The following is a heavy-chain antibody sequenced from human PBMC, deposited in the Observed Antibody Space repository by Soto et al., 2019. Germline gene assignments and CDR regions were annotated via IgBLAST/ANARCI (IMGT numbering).Heavy chain of an antibody. V-gene: IGHV3-30-3*01. CDR3: ARDKKPFNWSPSILKSYYYGMDV. Sequence: VGSLRLSCAASGFTFRTFAMHWVRQAPGKGLEWVVVISNDGSNKYFLDSVKGRFTVSRDNSNNTLYLQMDSLRAEDTAVYYCARDKKPFNWSPSILKSYYYGMDVWGQGTTVTVSS. D-gene: IGHD1-1*01. J-gene: IGHJ6*02. CDR2: ISNDGSNK. CDR1: GFTFRTFA.